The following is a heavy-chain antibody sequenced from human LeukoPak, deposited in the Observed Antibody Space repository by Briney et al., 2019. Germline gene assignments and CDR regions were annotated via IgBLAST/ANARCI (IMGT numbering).Heavy chain of an antibody. CDR1: GGSFSGYY. CDR3: ARLRLDYYYYYYMDV. D-gene: IGHD4-17*01. J-gene: IGHJ6*03. Sequence: PSETLSLTCAVYGGSFSGYYWSWIRQPPGKGLEWIGEINHSGSTNYNPSLKSRVTISVDTSKNQFSLKLSSVTAADTAVYYCARLRLDYYYYYYMDVWGKGTTVTISS. CDR2: INHSGST. V-gene: IGHV4-34*01.